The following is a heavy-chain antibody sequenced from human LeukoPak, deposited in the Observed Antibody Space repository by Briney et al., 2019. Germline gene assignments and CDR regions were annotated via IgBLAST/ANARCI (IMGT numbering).Heavy chain of an antibody. V-gene: IGHV3-23*01. J-gene: IGHJ4*02. CDR2: ISGSGGST. Sequence: GGSLRLSCAASGFTFSSYAMSWVRQAPGKGLEWVSAISGSGGSTYYADSVKGRFTISRDNSKNTLYLQMNSLRAEDTAVYYCAKNLHSSSSGPATPFDYWGQGTLVIVSS. D-gene: IGHD6-6*01. CDR3: AKNLHSSSSGPATPFDY. CDR1: GFTFSSYA.